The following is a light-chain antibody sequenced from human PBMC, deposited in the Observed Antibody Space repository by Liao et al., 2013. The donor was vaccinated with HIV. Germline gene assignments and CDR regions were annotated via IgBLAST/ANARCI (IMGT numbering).Light chain of an antibody. CDR1: NIGSKS. V-gene: IGLV3-25*03. Sequence: SYELTQPPSVSVAPGETARISCGENNIGSKSVHWYQQKPGQAPVLVIYKDSERPSGIPERFSGSSSGTTVTLTISGVQAEDEADYYCQSADSSGTWVFGGGTKLTVL. CDR2: KDS. CDR3: QSADSSGTWV. J-gene: IGLJ3*02.